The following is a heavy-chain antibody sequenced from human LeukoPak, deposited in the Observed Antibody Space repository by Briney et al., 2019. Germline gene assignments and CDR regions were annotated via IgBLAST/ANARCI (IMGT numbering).Heavy chain of an antibody. CDR2: IKQDGGET. J-gene: IGHJ4*02. CDR1: RFTLSNYW. D-gene: IGHD6-19*01. Sequence: GGSLRLSCAASRFTLSNYWMSWVRQAPGKGLEWVANIKQDGGETYYVDSVKGRFTISRDNAKNSLSLQMNSLRAEDTAVYYCARQRGSGCLDYWGQGTLVTVSS. CDR3: ARQRGSGCLDY. V-gene: IGHV3-7*01.